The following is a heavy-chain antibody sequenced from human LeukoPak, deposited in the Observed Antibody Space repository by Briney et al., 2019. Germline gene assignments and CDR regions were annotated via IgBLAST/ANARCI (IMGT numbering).Heavy chain of an antibody. V-gene: IGHV4-61*02. D-gene: IGHD3-22*01. CDR1: GGSISSGSYY. CDR3: ARVTTGGYYNC. CDR2: IYTSGST. Sequence: SQTLSLTCTVSGGSISSGSYYWSWIRQPAGKGLEWIGRIYTSGSTNYNPSLKSRVTISVDTSKDQFSLKLSSVTAADTAVYYCARVTTGGYYNCWGQGTLVTVSS. J-gene: IGHJ4*02.